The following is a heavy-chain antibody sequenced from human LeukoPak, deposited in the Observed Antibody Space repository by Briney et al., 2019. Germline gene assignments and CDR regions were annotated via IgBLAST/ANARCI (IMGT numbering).Heavy chain of an antibody. D-gene: IGHD6-19*01. CDR3: AKVGRSGWSSSGGDF. CDR1: GFTFSSYA. Sequence: GGSLRLSCVDSGFTFSSYAMSWVRQVPGKGLEWVSGISDSGGSTYYADSVKGRFTISRDNSKNTLYLQMNSLRAEDTAVYYCAKVGRSGWSSSGGDFWGQGTLVTVSS. J-gene: IGHJ4*02. V-gene: IGHV3-23*01. CDR2: ISDSGGST.